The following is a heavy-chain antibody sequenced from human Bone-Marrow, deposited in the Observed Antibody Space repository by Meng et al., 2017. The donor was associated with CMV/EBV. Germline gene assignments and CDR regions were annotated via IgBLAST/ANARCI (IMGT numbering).Heavy chain of an antibody. Sequence: GGSLRLSCAASGFTFSTYAMHWVRQAPGKGLEWVAVISYDGSNKYYADSVKGRFTISRDTSKNTLYLQMNSLRAEDTAVYYCARDLRYCSSTSCPTECFQHWGQGTLVTVSS. J-gene: IGHJ1*01. CDR3: ARDLRYCSSTSCPTECFQH. V-gene: IGHV3-30-3*01. CDR1: GFTFSTYA. D-gene: IGHD2-2*01. CDR2: ISYDGSNK.